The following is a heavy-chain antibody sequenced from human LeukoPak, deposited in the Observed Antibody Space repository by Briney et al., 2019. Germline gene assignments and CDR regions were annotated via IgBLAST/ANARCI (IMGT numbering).Heavy chain of an antibody. D-gene: IGHD3-16*01. CDR2: INWNGGST. Sequence: GGSLRLSCTVSEFTLSSYEMTWFRQAPGKGLEWVSGINWNGGSTGYADSVKGRFTISRDNAKNSLYLQMNSLRAEDTALYHCARETYDKGYYYYYMDVWGKGTTVTISS. CDR1: EFTLSSYE. J-gene: IGHJ6*03. V-gene: IGHV3-20*01. CDR3: ARETYDKGYYYYYMDV.